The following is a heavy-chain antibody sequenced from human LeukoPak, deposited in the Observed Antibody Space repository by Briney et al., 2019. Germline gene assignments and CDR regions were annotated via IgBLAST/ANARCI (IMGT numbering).Heavy chain of an antibody. D-gene: IGHD6-19*01. CDR2: IYSGGST. J-gene: IGHJ4*02. Sequence: GGSLRLSCAASGFTVSSNYMSWVRQAPGKGLEWVSVIYSGGSTYYADSVKDRFTISRDNSKNTLYLQMNSLRAEDTAVYYCARLIAVAAAPDYWGQGTLVTVSS. CDR1: GFTVSSNY. CDR3: ARLIAVAAAPDY. V-gene: IGHV3-66*01.